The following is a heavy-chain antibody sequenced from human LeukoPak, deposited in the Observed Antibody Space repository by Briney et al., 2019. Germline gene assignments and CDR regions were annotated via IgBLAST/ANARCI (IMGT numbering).Heavy chain of an antibody. CDR1: GFTFSNYS. Sequence: GGSLRLSCAASGFTFSNYSMNWVRQAPGKGLEWVSSISGSSSYIYYADSVKGRFTISRDNAKNSLHLQMSSLRAEDTAVYYCARDSANVVGAKSIFDYWGQGALVTVSS. D-gene: IGHD1-26*01. CDR2: ISGSSSYI. J-gene: IGHJ4*02. V-gene: IGHV3-21*01. CDR3: ARDSANVVGAKSIFDY.